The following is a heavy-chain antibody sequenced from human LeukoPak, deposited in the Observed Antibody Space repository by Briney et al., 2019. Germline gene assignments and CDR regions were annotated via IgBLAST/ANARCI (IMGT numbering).Heavy chain of an antibody. V-gene: IGHV7-4-1*02. CDR2: INTNTGNP. D-gene: IGHD6-19*01. CDR1: GYTFTSYA. J-gene: IGHJ4*02. Sequence: ASVKVSCKASGYTFTSYAMNWVRQAPGQGLEWMGWINTNTGNPTYAQGFTGRFVFSLDTSVSTAYLQISSLKAEDTAVYHCARGLTPGYSSGWYEFSWGQGTLVTVSS. CDR3: ARGLTPGYSSGWYEFS.